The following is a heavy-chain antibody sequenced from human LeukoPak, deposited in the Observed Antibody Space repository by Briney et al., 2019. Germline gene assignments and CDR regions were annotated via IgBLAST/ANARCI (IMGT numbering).Heavy chain of an antibody. V-gene: IGHV3-23*01. CDR2: INSSGGST. Sequence: AGGTLRLSCAASGFTFSSYAMSWVRQAPGKGLEWVSSINSSGGSTYYADSVKGRFTISRDNAKNSLYLQMNSLRAEDTAVYYCARRDGPLDYWGQGTLVTVSS. D-gene: IGHD5-24*01. CDR1: GFTFSSYA. CDR3: ARRDGPLDY. J-gene: IGHJ4*02.